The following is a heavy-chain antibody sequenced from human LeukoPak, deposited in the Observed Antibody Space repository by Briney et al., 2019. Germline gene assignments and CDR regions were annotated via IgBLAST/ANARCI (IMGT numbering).Heavy chain of an antibody. D-gene: IGHD6-19*01. Sequence: PSETLSLTCTVSGGSISSYYWSWIRQPPGKGLEWIGYIYYSGSTNYNPSLKSRVTISVDTSKNQFSLKLSSVTAADTAVYYCARDRGSGWYEVGNWFDPWGQGTLVTVSS. J-gene: IGHJ5*02. V-gene: IGHV4-59*01. CDR2: IYYSGST. CDR3: ARDRGSGWYEVGNWFDP. CDR1: GGSISSYY.